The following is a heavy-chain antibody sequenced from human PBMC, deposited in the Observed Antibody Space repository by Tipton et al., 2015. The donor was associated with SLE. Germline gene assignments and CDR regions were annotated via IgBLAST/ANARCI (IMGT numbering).Heavy chain of an antibody. D-gene: IGHD6-19*01. CDR2: TNPNSGGT. CDR3: AREDSSGKYFQH. Sequence: QVQLVQSGAEVKKPGASVKVSCKASGYTFTGYYMHWVRQAPGQGLEWMGRTNPNSGGTNYAQKFQGRVTMTRDTSISTAYMELSRPRSDDTAVYYCAREDSSGKYFQHWGQGTLVTVSS. V-gene: IGHV1-2*06. CDR1: GYTFTGYY. J-gene: IGHJ1*01.